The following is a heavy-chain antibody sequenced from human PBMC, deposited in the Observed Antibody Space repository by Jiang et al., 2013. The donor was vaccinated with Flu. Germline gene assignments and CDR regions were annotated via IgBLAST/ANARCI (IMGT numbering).Heavy chain of an antibody. V-gene: IGHV3-21*01. D-gene: IGHD6-19*01. CDR2: MSSSGRFI. J-gene: IGHJ4*02. CDR3: ARDGGYSSGWIDC. CDR1: GFTLSSYT. Sequence: VQLVESGGGLVKPGGSLRLSCATSGFTLSSYTMIWVRQAPGKGLEWVSYMSSSGRFIYCADSVRGRFTISRDNAKNSLFLQLNSLRVEDTAVYYCARDGGYSSGWIDCWGQGTLVTVSS.